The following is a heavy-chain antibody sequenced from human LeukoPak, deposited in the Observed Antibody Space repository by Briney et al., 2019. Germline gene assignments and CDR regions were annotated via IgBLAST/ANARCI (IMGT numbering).Heavy chain of an antibody. J-gene: IGHJ4*02. V-gene: IGHV3-23*01. CDR3: ANFPSSSWTDY. CDR1: GFTFSSYA. Sequence: PGGSLRLSCAASGFTFSSYAMSWGRHAPGKGLEWVSAISGSGGSTYYADSVKGRFTISRDNSKNTLYLQMNSLRAEDTAVYYCANFPSSSWTDYWGQGTLVTVSS. CDR2: ISGSGGST. D-gene: IGHD6-13*01.